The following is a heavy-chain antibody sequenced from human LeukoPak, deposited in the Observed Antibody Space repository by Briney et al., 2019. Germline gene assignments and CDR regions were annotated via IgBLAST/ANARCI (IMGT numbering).Heavy chain of an antibody. CDR1: GFTFSSYA. J-gene: IGHJ4*02. Sequence: SGGSLRLSCAASGFTFSSYAMSWVRQAPGKGLEWVSAISGSGGSTYYADSVKGRFTISRDNSKNTLYLQMNSLRAEDTAVYYCAKDSGLSDPYYYDSSGYYDYDYWGQGTLVTVSS. CDR3: AKDSGLSDPYYYDSSGYYDYDY. CDR2: ISGSGGST. V-gene: IGHV3-23*01. D-gene: IGHD3-22*01.